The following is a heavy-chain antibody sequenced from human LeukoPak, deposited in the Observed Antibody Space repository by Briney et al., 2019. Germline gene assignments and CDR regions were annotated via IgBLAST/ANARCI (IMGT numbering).Heavy chain of an antibody. D-gene: IGHD1-7*01. CDR3: AKVELPYYYYGMDV. CDR2: ISGSGGST. J-gene: IGHJ6*02. Sequence: PGGSLRLSCAASGFTFSSYAMSWVRQAPGKGLEWVSAISGSGGSTYYADSVKGRFTISRDNSKNTLYLKINSLRAEDTAVYYCAKVELPYYYYGMDVWGQGTTVTVSS. V-gene: IGHV3-23*01. CDR1: GFTFSSYA.